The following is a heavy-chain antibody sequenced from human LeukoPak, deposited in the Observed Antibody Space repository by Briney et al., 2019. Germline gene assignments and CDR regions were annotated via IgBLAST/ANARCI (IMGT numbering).Heavy chain of an antibody. J-gene: IGHJ4*02. CDR1: GFTFSSYG. D-gene: IGHD2-2*01. V-gene: IGHV3-33*01. Sequence: PGGSLRLSCAASGFTFSSYGMHWVRQAPGKGLEWVAVIWYVGSNKYYADSVKGRFTISRDNSKNTLYLQMNSLRAEDTAVYYCARDYCSSTSCYADYWGQGTLVTVSS. CDR2: IWYVGSNK. CDR3: ARDYCSSTSCYADY.